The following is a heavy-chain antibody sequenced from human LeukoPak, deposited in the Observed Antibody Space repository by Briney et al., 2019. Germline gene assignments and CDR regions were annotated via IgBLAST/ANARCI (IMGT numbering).Heavy chain of an antibody. CDR2: INHSGST. Sequence: SETLSLTCAVYGGSFSGYYWSWIRQPPGKGLEWIREINHSGSTNYNPSLKSRVTISVDTSKNQFSLKLSSVTAADTAVYYCARVTGGNSSSWYGDYWGQGTLVTVSS. CDR1: GGSFSGYY. J-gene: IGHJ4*02. V-gene: IGHV4-34*01. D-gene: IGHD6-13*01. CDR3: ARVTGGNSSSWYGDY.